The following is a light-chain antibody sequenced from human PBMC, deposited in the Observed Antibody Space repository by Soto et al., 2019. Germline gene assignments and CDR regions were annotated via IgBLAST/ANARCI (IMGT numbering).Light chain of an antibody. V-gene: IGLV2-14*01. CDR3: SSYSISIAYL. J-gene: IGLJ1*01. Sequence: QSALTQPASVSGSPGQSITISCTGTSSDVGGYDYVSWYQLHPGKAPKLILFEVNNRPSGVSYRFSGSKSGNTASLTISGLQAEDEADYFCSSYSISIAYLFGTGTKVTVL. CDR2: EVN. CDR1: SSDVGGYDY.